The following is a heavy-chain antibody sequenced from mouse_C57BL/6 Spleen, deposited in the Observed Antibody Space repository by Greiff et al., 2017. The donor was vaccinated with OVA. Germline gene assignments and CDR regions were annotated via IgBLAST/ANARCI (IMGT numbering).Heavy chain of an antibody. CDR1: GYTFTSYW. CDR2: IDPSDSYT. CDR3: ARPYYYGSSYWYFDV. V-gene: IGHV1-50*01. Sequence: QVQLQQPGAELVKPGASVKLSCKASGYTFTSYWMQWVKQRPGQGLEWIGDIDPSDSYTNYNQKFKGKATLTVDKSSSTAYMQLSSLTSEDSAVYYCARPYYYGSSYWYFDVWGTGTTVTVSS. D-gene: IGHD1-1*01. J-gene: IGHJ1*03.